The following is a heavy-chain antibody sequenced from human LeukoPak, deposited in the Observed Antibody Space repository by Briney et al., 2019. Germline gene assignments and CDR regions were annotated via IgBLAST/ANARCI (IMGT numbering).Heavy chain of an antibody. J-gene: IGHJ4*02. V-gene: IGHV4-61*02. Sequence: PSETLSLTCTVSGGSISSGSYYWSWIRQPAGKGLEWIGRIYTSGSTNYNPSLKGRVTISVDTSKNQFSLKLSSVTAADTAMYYCARVSGYDWESFYDYWGQGSLVTVSS. CDR2: IYTSGST. CDR3: ARVSGYDWESFYDY. D-gene: IGHD5-12*01. CDR1: GGSISSGSYY.